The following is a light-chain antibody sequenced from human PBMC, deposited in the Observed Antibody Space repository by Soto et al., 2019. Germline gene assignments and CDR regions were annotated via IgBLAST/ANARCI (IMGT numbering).Light chain of an antibody. V-gene: IGKV3-15*01. CDR1: QNVGSN. J-gene: IGKJ1*01. CDR2: GAS. CDR3: QQYNTRPQT. Sequence: VLTQSPATVSVSPGERATLCCRASQNVGSNLAWYQHKPGQPPRLLISGASTRATGVPDRFSGSGSETEFALTISSLQSEDFTVYFCQQYNTRPQTFGQGTKVDIK.